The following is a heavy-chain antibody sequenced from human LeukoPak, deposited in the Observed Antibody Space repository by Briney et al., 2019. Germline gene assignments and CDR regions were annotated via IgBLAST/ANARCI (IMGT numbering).Heavy chain of an antibody. CDR2: IYTAGST. V-gene: IGHV3-53*01. CDR3: VSRRDYGINS. CDR1: GLTVSSSY. J-gene: IGHJ4*02. Sequence: GGSLRLSCAASGLTVSSSYMSWVRQAPGKGLEWVSVIYTAGSTYYADSAKGRFTISRDNSKNTVYLQMNSLRAEDTAVYYCVSRRDYGINSWGQGTLVTVSS. D-gene: IGHD4-17*01.